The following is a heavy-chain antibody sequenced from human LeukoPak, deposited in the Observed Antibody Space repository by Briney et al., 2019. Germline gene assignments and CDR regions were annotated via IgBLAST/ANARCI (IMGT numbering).Heavy chain of an antibody. CDR2: ISGRGGST. CDR1: GFIFSDYY. J-gene: IGHJ4*02. D-gene: IGHD3-22*01. CDR3: AKSRGSGYYDC. Sequence: GGSLRLSCAASGFIFSDYYMSWVRQAPGKGLEWVSGISGRGGSTYYADSVKGRFTISRDNSKNTLYVQMNSLRAEDTAVYYCAKSRGSGYYDCWGQGTLVTVSS. V-gene: IGHV3-23*01.